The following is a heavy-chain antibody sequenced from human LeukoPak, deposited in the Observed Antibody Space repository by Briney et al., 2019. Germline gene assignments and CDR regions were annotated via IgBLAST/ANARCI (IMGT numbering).Heavy chain of an antibody. D-gene: IGHD3-22*01. CDR3: AKGGITMIPHSWFDP. J-gene: IGHJ5*02. Sequence: GGSLRLSCAASGFTFSSYWMSWVRQAPGKGLEWVANIKQVGSEKYYVDSVKGRFTISRDNSKNTLYLQMNSLRAEDTAVYYCAKGGITMIPHSWFDPWGQGTLVTVSS. CDR2: IKQVGSEK. V-gene: IGHV3-7*01. CDR1: GFTFSSYW.